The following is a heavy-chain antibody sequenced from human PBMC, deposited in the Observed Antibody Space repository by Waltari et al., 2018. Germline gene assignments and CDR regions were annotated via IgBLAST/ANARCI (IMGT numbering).Heavy chain of an antibody. Sequence: QVHLVQSGAEVKKPGASVKVSCKASGYTFTGYYLHLVRQAPGQGMEWMGWIKPNSGGTNYAQKFQGRVTMTRDTSISTAYMELSRLRSDDTAVYYCARDLSGSYEYWGQGTLVTVSS. CDR3: ARDLSGSYEY. V-gene: IGHV1-2*02. CDR1: GYTFTGYY. J-gene: IGHJ4*02. D-gene: IGHD1-26*01. CDR2: IKPNSGGT.